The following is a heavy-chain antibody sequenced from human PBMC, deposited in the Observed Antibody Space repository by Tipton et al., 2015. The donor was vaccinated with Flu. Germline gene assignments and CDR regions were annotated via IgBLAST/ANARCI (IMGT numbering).Heavy chain of an antibody. CDR3: ARGYDILTDGGGYFDY. CDR2: IWYDGSNK. J-gene: IGHJ4*02. V-gene: IGHV3-33*01. Sequence: SGFTFSSYAMHWVRQAPGKGLEWVAGIWYDGSNKYYADSVKGRFTISRDNSKNTLYPQMNSLRAEDTAVYYCARGYDILTDGGGYFDYWGQGTLATVSS. CDR1: GFTFSSYA. D-gene: IGHD3-9*01.